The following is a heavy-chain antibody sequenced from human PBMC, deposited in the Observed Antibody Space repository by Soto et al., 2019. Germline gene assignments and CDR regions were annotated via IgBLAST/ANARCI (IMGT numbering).Heavy chain of an antibody. J-gene: IGHJ3*02. V-gene: IGHV1-8*01. CDR1: GYTFTSYD. Sequence: ASVKVSCKASGYTFTSYDINWVRQATGQGLEWMGWMNPNSGNTGYAQKLQGRVTMTRNTSISTAYMELSSLRSEDTAEYYSEREVVVSRYCTNGVCPVDAFDIWGQGTMVTVSS. CDR3: EREVVVSRYCTNGVCPVDAFDI. D-gene: IGHD2-8*01. CDR2: MNPNSGNT.